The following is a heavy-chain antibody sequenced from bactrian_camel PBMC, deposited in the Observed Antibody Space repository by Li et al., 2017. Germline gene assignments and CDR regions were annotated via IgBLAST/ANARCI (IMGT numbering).Heavy chain of an antibody. CDR2: IDTGDGST. J-gene: IGHJ6*01. V-gene: IGHV3S40*01. D-gene: IGHD4*01. Sequence: PLVESGGGLVQPGGSLRLSCAASGYTFNTYSWFRQAPGQEREGVAAIDTGDGSTYYLNSVEGRFTISRDNAKNMVYLHMTSLKPEDTGVYYCVRDYKSGDYRDDFGYWGQGTQVTVS. CDR1: GYTFNTY. CDR3: VRDYKSGDYRDDFGY.